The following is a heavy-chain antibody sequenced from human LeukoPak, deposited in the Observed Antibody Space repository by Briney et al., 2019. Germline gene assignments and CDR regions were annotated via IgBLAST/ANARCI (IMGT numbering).Heavy chain of an antibody. J-gene: IGHJ4*02. CDR2: IFYRESFSYGGTT. V-gene: IGHV4-59*04. CDR3: ARQISGNKDY. D-gene: IGHD1/OR15-1a*01. CDR1: GVAISGYY. Sequence: PSETLSLTCTVSGVAISGYYWIWIRQSPGRGLEYIGSIFYRESFSYGGTTFYNPSLQSRVTISVDTSKNAFSLRLSSVTAADTAVYYCARQISGNKDYWGQGILVTVSS.